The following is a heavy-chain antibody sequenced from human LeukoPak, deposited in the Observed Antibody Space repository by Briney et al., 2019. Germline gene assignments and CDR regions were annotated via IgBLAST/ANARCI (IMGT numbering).Heavy chain of an antibody. CDR3: ARVQRYCSGGGCYADLIDY. D-gene: IGHD2-15*01. Sequence: GGSLRLSCAASGFTFSSYWMSWVRQAPGKGLEWVANIKQDGSEKYYVDSVKGRFTISRDNAKNSLYLQMNSLRAEDTGVYYCARVQRYCSGGGCYADLIDYWGQGTLVTVSS. V-gene: IGHV3-7*01. J-gene: IGHJ4*02. CDR1: GFTFSSYW. CDR2: IKQDGSEK.